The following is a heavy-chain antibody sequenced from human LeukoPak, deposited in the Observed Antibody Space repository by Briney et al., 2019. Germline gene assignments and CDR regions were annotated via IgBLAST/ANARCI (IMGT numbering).Heavy chain of an antibody. V-gene: IGHV4-31*03. CDR1: GGSISSGGYY. D-gene: IGHD3-3*01. Sequence: SQTLSLTCTVSGGSISSGGYYWSWIRQHPGKGLEWIGYIYYSGSTYYNPSLKSRVTISVDTSKNQFSLKLSSVTAADTAVYYCAREYFSANYFFYYMDVWGTGTTVTVSS. CDR2: IYYSGST. J-gene: IGHJ6*03. CDR3: AREYFSANYFFYYMDV.